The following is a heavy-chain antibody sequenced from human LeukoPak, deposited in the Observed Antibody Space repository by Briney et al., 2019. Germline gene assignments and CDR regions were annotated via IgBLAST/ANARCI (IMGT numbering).Heavy chain of an antibody. CDR2: INPNSGGT. V-gene: IGHV1-2*02. D-gene: IGHD6-13*01. CDR1: GYTFTGYY. J-gene: IGHJ3*02. Sequence: ASVKVSCKASGYTFTGYYIHWVRQAPGQGLEWMGWINPNSGGTKSAQRFQGRVTMSRGTSTSTAFMELSSLRSDDTAMYYCASHSSSRVSWIWGQGTMVTVSS. CDR3: ASHSSSRVSWI.